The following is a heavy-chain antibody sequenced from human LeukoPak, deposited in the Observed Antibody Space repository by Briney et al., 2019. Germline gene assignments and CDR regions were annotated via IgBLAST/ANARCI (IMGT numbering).Heavy chain of an antibody. CDR2: IYYSWST. D-gene: IGHD6-19*01. CDR3: GRDRLGAVAGTIEYYYYGMDV. V-gene: IGHV4-31*03. CDR1: GGSISSGGYY. J-gene: IGHJ6*02. Sequence: SQTLSLTCTVSGGSISSGGYYWNWIRQHPGKGLEWIGYIYYSWSTNYNPSLKSRVTISVDSSKNQFSLKLSSVTAADTAVYFCGRDRLGAVAGTIEYYYYGMDVWGQGTTVTVSS.